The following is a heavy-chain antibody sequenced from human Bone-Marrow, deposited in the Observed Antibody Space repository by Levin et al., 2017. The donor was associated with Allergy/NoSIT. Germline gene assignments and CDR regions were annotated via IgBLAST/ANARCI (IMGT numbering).Heavy chain of an antibody. V-gene: IGHV4-59*01. CDR1: CGSISHTY. CDR3: ARVDWGMRGDTENWFDP. J-gene: IGHJ5*02. CDR2: IYYDGNT. Sequence: LSQTLSLTCSVSCGSISHTYWTWIRQPPGKGLEWIGFIYYDGNTNYNPSLKSRASISADTPKNQLSLTLTSVTPADTAVHYCARVDWGMRGDTENWFDPWGQGALVIVSS. D-gene: IGHD2-21*01.